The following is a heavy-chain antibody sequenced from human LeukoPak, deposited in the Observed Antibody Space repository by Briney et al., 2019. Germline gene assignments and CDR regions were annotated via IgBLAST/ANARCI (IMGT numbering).Heavy chain of an antibody. CDR3: AREVRSSGYSLDY. V-gene: IGHV4-4*07. J-gene: IGHJ4*02. D-gene: IGHD3-22*01. CDR2: IYSSGST. CDR1: GGSISSDY. Sequence: SETLSLTCTVSGGSISSDYWSWIRQPAGKGLEWIGRIYSSGSTNYNPSLKSRVTMSVDTAKNQFSLKLRSVTAADTAVYYCAREVRSSGYSLDYWGQGTLVTVSS.